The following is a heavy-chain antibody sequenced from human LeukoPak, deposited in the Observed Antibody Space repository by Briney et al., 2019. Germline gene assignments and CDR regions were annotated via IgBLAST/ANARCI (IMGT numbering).Heavy chain of an antibody. D-gene: IGHD4/OR15-4a*01. V-gene: IGHV3-13*01. CDR1: GFTFSTYD. CDR2: IDTDGHT. Sequence: GGSLRLSCAASGFTFSTYDMHWVRQAAAKGLEWVSGIDTDGHTYYPGSVKGRFTISRENAKKSLYLQMNSLRAGDTAVYYCARIEPHGAFEYWGQGTLVTVSS. J-gene: IGHJ4*02. CDR3: ARIEPHGAFEY.